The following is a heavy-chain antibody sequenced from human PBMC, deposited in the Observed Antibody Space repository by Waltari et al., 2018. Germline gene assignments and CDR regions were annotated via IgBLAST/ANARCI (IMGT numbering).Heavy chain of an antibody. CDR3: ARCGGGTCYQSGAFDI. CDR1: GFTFSTYS. V-gene: IGHV3-21*01. J-gene: IGHJ3*02. Sequence: EVQLVESGGGLVKPGGPLRLSCAASGFTFSTYSMVWLRQAPGKGLEWVSSISDNSNYIYYADSVKGRFTISRDNTRNSLYLQMNSLRAEDMALYFCARCGGGTCYQSGAFDIWGQGTTVTVSS. D-gene: IGHD2-15*01. CDR2: ISDNSNYI.